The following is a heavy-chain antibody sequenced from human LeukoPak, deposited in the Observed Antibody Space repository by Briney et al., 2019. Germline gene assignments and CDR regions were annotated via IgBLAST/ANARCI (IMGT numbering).Heavy chain of an antibody. Sequence: PGGSLRLSCAASGFTFTSYAMHWVRQAPGKGLEWVAVISYDGSNKYYADSVKGRFTISRDNSKNTLYLQMNSLRAEDTAVYYCAKDSTYYYDSSGYPDYWGQGTLVTVSS. CDR2: ISYDGSNK. J-gene: IGHJ4*02. V-gene: IGHV3-30*04. CDR1: GFTFTSYA. CDR3: AKDSTYYYDSSGYPDY. D-gene: IGHD3-22*01.